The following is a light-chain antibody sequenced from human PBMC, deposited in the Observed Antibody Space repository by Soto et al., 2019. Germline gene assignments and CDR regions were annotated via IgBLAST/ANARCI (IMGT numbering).Light chain of an antibody. V-gene: IGKV3-15*01. CDR1: QSVSSN. CDR3: QQYNNWPRGT. J-gene: IGKJ5*01. CDR2: GAS. Sequence: EIVLTQSPATLSLSPGERATLSCRASQSVSSNLAWYQQKPGQAPRLLIYGASTRATGIPTRFSGSGSGTEFTLTISSLQSEDFAIYYCQQYNNWPRGTFGQGTRLEI.